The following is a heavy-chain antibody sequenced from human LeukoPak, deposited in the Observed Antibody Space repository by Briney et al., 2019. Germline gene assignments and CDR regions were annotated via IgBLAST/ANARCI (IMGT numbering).Heavy chain of an antibody. CDR2: ITSSSSSI. CDR3: ARGVDY. V-gene: IGHV3-48*01. Sequence: GGSLRLSCAASGFTFSSYSMNWVRQAPGKGLEWVSHITSSSSSIYFADSVKGRFTISRDNAKNSLYLHMNSLRAEDTAVYYCARGVDYWGQGTLVTVSS. J-gene: IGHJ4*02. CDR1: GFTFSSYS.